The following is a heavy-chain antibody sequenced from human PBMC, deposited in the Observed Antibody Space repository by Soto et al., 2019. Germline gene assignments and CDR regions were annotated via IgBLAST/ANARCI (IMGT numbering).Heavy chain of an antibody. CDR3: ASTRGSSYDY. CDR2: IYNGGGT. Sequence: GGSLRLSCAASGFTVSGNYMSWVRQAPGKGLERVSVIYNGGGTYYADSVKGRFTISRDNSKNTPYLQMNSLRAEDTAVYYCASTRGSSYDYWGQGTLVTVSS. CDR1: GFTVSGNY. J-gene: IGHJ4*02. V-gene: IGHV3-53*01. D-gene: IGHD6-6*01.